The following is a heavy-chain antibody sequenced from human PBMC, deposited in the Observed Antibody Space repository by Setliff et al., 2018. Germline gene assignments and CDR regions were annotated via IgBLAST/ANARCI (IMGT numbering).Heavy chain of an antibody. CDR1: GYTFINYE. D-gene: IGHD3-22*01. CDR2: MIPLLGVA. Sequence: SVKVSCKASGYTFINYEISWVRQAPGQGLEWMGGMIPLLGVAINAQRFQGRVTITADESTSTAYLELSSLRSEDTAVYYCARRIKQVVTHAFDIWGQGTVVTVSS. V-gene: IGHV1-69*10. CDR3: ARRIKQVVTHAFDI. J-gene: IGHJ3*02.